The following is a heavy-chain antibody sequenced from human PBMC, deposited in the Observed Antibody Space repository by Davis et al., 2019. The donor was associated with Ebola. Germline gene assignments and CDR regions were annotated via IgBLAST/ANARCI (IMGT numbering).Heavy chain of an antibody. CDR2: IYYSGTS. V-gene: IGHV4-28*01. D-gene: IGHD5-24*01. Sequence: SETLSLTCAVSGESISTSNWWGWIRQSPEKGLEWIGYIYYSGTSYYNPSLKSRVTMSVDTSKNQFSLRLTSVSAMDTAVYYCARMGNGYSSPFDYWGQGVLVTVSS. CDR1: GESISTSNW. J-gene: IGHJ4*02. CDR3: ARMGNGYSSPFDY.